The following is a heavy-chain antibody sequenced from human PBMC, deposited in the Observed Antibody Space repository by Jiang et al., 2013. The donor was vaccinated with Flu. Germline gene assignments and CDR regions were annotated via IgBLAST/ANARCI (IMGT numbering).Heavy chain of an antibody. J-gene: IGHJ6*02. V-gene: IGHV4-34*01. CDR3: ATRGYPRRLTGMDV. D-gene: IGHD3-22*01. Sequence: ELLKPSETLSLTCAVYGGSFSGYYWSWIRQPPGKGLEWIGEINHSGSTNYNPSLKSRVTISVDTSKNQFSLKLSSVTAADTAVYYCATRGYPRRLTGMDVWGQGTTVTVSS. CDR1: GGSFSGYY. CDR2: INHSGST.